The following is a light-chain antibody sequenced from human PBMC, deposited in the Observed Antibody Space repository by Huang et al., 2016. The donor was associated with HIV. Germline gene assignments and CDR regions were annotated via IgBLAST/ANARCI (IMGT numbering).Light chain of an antibody. V-gene: IGKV1-39*01. CDR1: QSISSY. Sequence: DIQMTQSPSSLSASVGGRVTVACRAIQSISSYLNWYQQKPGNAPKLLIYATSSLESWVPSRFSGRGTGTTFILTISDLQPEDFATYYCQQTYSTPWTFGQGTKVEIK. J-gene: IGKJ1*01. CDR3: QQTYSTPWT. CDR2: ATS.